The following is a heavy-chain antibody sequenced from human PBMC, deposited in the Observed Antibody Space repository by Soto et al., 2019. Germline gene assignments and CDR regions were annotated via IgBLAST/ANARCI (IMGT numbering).Heavy chain of an antibody. J-gene: IGHJ4*02. V-gene: IGHV3-21*01. D-gene: IGHD5-18*01. CDR3: ASVLQRGYSYGYQSEY. CDR1: GFTFSSYS. Sequence: PGGSLRLSCAASGFTFSSYSMNWVRQAPGKGLEWVSSISSSSSYIYYADSVKGRFTISRDNAKNSLYLQMNSLRAEDTAVYYCASVLQRGYSYGYQSEYWGQGTLVTVSS. CDR2: ISSSSSYI.